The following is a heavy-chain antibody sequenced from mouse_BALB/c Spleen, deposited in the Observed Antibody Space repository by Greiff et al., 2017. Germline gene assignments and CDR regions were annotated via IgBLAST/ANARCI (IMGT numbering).Heavy chain of an antibody. J-gene: IGHJ4*01. D-gene: IGHD2-4*01. CDR3: ALYDYDGNAMDY. V-gene: IGHV14-3*02. Sequence: EVQLQQSGAELVKPGASVKLSCTASGFNIKDTYMHWVKQRPEQGLEWIGRIDPANGNTKYDPKFQGKATITADTSSNTAYLQLSSLTSEDTAVYYCALYDYDGNAMDYWGQGTSVTVSS. CDR2: IDPANGNT. CDR1: GFNIKDTY.